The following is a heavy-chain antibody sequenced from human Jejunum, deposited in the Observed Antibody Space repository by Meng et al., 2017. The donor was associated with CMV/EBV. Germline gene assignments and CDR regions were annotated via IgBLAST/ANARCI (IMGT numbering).Heavy chain of an antibody. CDR2: ITGSGSRT. CDR3: DASDY. D-gene: IGHD6-6*01. CDR1: GFSFSSYE. J-gene: IGHJ4*02. Sequence: SLKISCASSGFSFSSYEFNWVRQAPGKGLEWVATITGSGSRTHYADSVKGRFTISRDNSKNTLYLQINSLRVEDTAIYYCDASDYWGQGTQVTVSS. V-gene: IGHV3-23*01.